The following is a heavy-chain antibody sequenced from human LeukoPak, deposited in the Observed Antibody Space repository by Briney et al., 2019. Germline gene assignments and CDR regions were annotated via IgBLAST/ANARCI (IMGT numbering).Heavy chain of an antibody. Sequence: SETLSLTCTVSGGPISSGDYYWSWIRQPPGKGLEWVGYIYYSGSTYYNPSLKSRVTISVDTSKNQFSLKLSSVTAADTAVYYCARHPRQLALWGIDYWGQGTLVTVSS. D-gene: IGHD6-13*01. CDR1: GGPISSGDYY. CDR3: ARHPRQLALWGIDY. V-gene: IGHV4-30-4*01. J-gene: IGHJ4*02. CDR2: IYYSGST.